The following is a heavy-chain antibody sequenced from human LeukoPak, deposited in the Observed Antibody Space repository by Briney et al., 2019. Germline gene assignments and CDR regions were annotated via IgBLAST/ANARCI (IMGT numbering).Heavy chain of an antibody. Sequence: GGSLRLSCAASGFTFSSYGMHWVRQAPGKGLEWVSYISSSSSTIYYADSVEGRFTISRDNAKNSLYLQMNSLRAEDTAVYYCASDAGYSSGYYYYGMDVWGQGTTVTVSS. V-gene: IGHV3-48*01. J-gene: IGHJ6*02. CDR2: ISSSSSTI. CDR1: GFTFSSYG. D-gene: IGHD6-19*01. CDR3: ASDAGYSSGYYYYGMDV.